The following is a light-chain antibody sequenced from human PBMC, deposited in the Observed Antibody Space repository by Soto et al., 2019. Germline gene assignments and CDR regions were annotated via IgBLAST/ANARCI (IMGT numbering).Light chain of an antibody. J-gene: IGLJ2*01. Sequence: QSVLTQPASVSGSPGQSITISCTGTSSDIGRYNYVSWYQQHPGKAPKLMIYDVSNRPSGVSNRFSGSKSDNTVSLTISGLQAEDEADYYCSSYTSGDTVIFGGGTKLTVL. CDR1: SSDIGRYNY. V-gene: IGLV2-14*01. CDR2: DVS. CDR3: SSYTSGDTVI.